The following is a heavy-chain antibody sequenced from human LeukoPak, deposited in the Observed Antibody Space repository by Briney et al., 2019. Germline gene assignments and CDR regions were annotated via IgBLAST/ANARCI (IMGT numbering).Heavy chain of an antibody. CDR2: IYHSGSS. CDR1: GYSISRDHY. Sequence: SETLSLTCAVSGYSISRDHYWVWTRQPPGKGLEYIGNIYHSGSSHYNPSLKSQVTISVDTSNNQFSLKLNSVTAADTAVYYCARAKNPYYYYYYMDFWGRGTTVTVSS. CDR3: ARAKNPYYYYYYMDF. V-gene: IGHV4-38-2*01. J-gene: IGHJ6*03.